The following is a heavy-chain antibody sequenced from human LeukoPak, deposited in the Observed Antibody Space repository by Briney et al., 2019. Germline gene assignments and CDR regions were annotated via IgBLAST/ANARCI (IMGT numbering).Heavy chain of an antibody. CDR3: AKAKWELLFRERYYFDY. Sequence: GGSLRLSCAASGFTFSSYAMSWVRQAPGKGLEWVSAISGSGGSTYYADSVKGWFTISRDNSKNTLYLQMNSLRAEDTAVYYCAKAKWELLFRERYYFDYWGQGTLVTVSS. D-gene: IGHD1-26*01. CDR1: GFTFSSYA. CDR2: ISGSGGST. V-gene: IGHV3-23*01. J-gene: IGHJ4*02.